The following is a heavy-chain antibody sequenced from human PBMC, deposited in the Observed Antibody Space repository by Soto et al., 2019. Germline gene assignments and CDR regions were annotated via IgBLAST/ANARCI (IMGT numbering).Heavy chain of an antibody. Sequence: SETLSLTCTVSGGSISGYYWSWIRQXPGKGLEWIGTVYYSGGAKYNPSVKRRVSISVDTSKNQFSLKLSSVTAADTAVYYCASSFVGGSYYDYWGQGTLVTVSS. CDR3: ASSFVGGSYYDY. V-gene: IGHV4-59*01. J-gene: IGHJ4*02. CDR1: GGSISGYY. D-gene: IGHD1-26*01. CDR2: VYYSGGA.